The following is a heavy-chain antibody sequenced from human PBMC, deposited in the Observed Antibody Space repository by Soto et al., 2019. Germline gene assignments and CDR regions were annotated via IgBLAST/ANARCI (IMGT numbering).Heavy chain of an antibody. CDR2: IRGKAYGGTT. V-gene: IGHV3-49*03. J-gene: IGHJ4*02. CDR3: ARVGCTSTSCYYLFDF. Sequence: LRLSCTTSGFTFGDHDMSWLRQAPGKGLEWLGFIRGKAYGGTTEYAASVKGRFAMSRDDSQGIAYLQMNSLKTEDTAVYYCARVGCTSTSCYYLFDFWGQGSLVTVSS. D-gene: IGHD2-2*01. CDR1: GFTFGDHD.